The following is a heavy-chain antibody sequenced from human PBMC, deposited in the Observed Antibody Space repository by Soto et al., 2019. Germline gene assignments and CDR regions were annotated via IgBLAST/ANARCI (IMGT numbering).Heavy chain of an antibody. V-gene: IGHV1-69*06. Sequence: QVQLVQSGAEVKKPGSSVKVSCKASGGTFSSYAISWVRQAPGQGLEWMGGIIPIFGTANYTQKFQGRVTITADKSTSSAYMELSSLRSEDTAVYYCARGNIVVVPAAIEWNYYYYGMDVWGQGTTVTVSS. CDR2: IIPIFGTA. CDR1: GGTFSSYA. D-gene: IGHD2-2*01. J-gene: IGHJ6*02. CDR3: ARGNIVVVPAAIEWNYYYYGMDV.